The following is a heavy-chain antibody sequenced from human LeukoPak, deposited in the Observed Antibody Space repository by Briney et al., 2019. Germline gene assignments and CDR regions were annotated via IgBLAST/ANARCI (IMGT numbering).Heavy chain of an antibody. CDR2: INSDGSEG. D-gene: IGHD6-6*01. Sequence: GGSLRLSCAVSGFTFSGFWMSWSRQAPGKGLEWVASINSDGSEGYYADVVKGRFTISRDNAKNSLYLQINSLRAEDTAVYYCARSSYSSSSSVWGQGTMITVSS. CDR1: GFTFSGFW. CDR3: ARSSYSSSSSV. J-gene: IGHJ3*01. V-gene: IGHV3-7*03.